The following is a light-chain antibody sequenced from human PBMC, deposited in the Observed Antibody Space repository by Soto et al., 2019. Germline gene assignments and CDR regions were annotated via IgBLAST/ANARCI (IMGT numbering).Light chain of an antibody. J-gene: IGKJ1*01. V-gene: IGKV4-1*01. CDR2: WAS. Sequence: DIVMTQSPDSLAVSLGERATINGKSSQTILYSSNNKNYLAWYQQKPGQPPKLLIYWASTRESGGPDRFSGSGSGTDFTRPISSLQAEDVAVYYCQQFYSTPTWTVGQGTKVDIK. CDR1: QTILYSSNNKNY. CDR3: QQFYSTPTWT.